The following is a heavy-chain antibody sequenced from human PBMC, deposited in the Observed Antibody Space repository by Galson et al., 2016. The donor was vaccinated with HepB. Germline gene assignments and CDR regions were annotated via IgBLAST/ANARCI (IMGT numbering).Heavy chain of an antibody. Sequence: ETLSPTCAVNGASSTGYWSWLRQPPGKGLEWIGEIKHTGITKYNPSLASPVTTTLEKSKNQLTLRVTSVTAADTALYYCARGFCTTPLCSEIWGQGAPVTVSS. CDR3: ARGFCTTPLCSEI. J-gene: IGHJ4*02. V-gene: IGHV4-34*01. D-gene: IGHD3-10*02. CDR1: GASSTGY. CDR2: IKHTGIT.